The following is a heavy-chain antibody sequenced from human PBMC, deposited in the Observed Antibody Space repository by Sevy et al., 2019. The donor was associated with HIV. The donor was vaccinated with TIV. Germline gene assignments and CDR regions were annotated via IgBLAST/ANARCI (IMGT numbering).Heavy chain of an antibody. CDR1: GFTFSSYN. Sequence: GGSLRLSCAASGFTFSSYNMNWVRQAPGKGLEWASSISSSSTYIYYADSVQSRFTISRDNAKNSLFLQMNSLRAEDTAVYHCARDFGPGIAAAPDLWGRGTLVTVSS. J-gene: IGHJ2*01. CDR3: ARDFGPGIAAAPDL. V-gene: IGHV3-21*01. D-gene: IGHD6-13*01. CDR2: ISSSSTYI.